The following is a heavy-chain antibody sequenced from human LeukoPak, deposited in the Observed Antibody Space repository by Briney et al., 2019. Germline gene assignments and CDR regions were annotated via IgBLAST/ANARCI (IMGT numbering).Heavy chain of an antibody. CDR3: ARETPYRYYYDSSGNMGGRFDP. V-gene: IGHV4-31*03. CDR2: IYYSGST. CDR1: GGSISSGGYY. J-gene: IGHJ5*02. Sequence: PSETLSLTCTVSGGSISSGGYYWSWIRQHPGKGLEWIGYIYYSGSTYYNPSLKSRVTISVDTSKNQFSLKLSSVTAADTAVYYCARETPYRYYYDSSGNMGGRFDPWGQGTLVTVSS. D-gene: IGHD3-22*01.